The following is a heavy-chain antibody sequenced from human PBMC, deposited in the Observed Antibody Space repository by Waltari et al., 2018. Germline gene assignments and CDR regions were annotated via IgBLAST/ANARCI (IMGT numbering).Heavy chain of an antibody. CDR3: AKGRYSSSWYMDY. CDR1: GFTFSSYA. J-gene: IGHJ4*02. CDR2: ISGSGVST. Sequence: EVQLLESGGGLVQPGGSLRLSCAASGFTFSSYAMSWVRQAPGKGLEWVSAISGSGVSTYYADSVKGRFTISRDNSKNTLYLQMNSLRAEDTAVYYCAKGRYSSSWYMDYWGQGTLVTVSS. V-gene: IGHV3-23*01. D-gene: IGHD6-13*01.